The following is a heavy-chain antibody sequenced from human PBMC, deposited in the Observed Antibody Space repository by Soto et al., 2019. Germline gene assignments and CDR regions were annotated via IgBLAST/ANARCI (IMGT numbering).Heavy chain of an antibody. V-gene: IGHV4-39*01. J-gene: IGHJ6*02. CDR2: IYYSGST. CDR3: ARLVPLTGTTREGYGMDV. Sequence: PSETLSLTCTVSGGSISSSSYYWGWIRQPPGKGLEWIGSIYYSGSTYYNPSLKSRVTISVDTSKNQFSLKLSSVTAADTAVYYCARLVPLTGTTREGYGMDVWGQGTTVTVSS. D-gene: IGHD1-7*01. CDR1: GGSISSSSYY.